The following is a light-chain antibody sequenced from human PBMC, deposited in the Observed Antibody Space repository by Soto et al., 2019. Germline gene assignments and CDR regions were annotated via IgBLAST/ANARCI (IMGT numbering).Light chain of an antibody. CDR2: EGS. V-gene: IGLV2-14*02. CDR1: SNDVGSYNL. Sequence: QSALTQPASVSGSPGQSITISCTGTSNDVGSYNLVSWYQQHPGKAPKLMIYEGSKRPSGVSNRFSGSKSGNTASLTISGLQAEDEADYYCSSYTGGNPSYVFGTGTKLTVL. J-gene: IGLJ1*01. CDR3: SSYTGGNPSYV.